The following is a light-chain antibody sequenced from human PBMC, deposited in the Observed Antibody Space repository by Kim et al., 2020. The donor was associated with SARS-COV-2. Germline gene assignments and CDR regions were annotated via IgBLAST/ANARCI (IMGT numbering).Light chain of an antibody. V-gene: IGLV3-1*01. CDR1: KLGDKY. J-gene: IGLJ2*01. Sequence: SYELTQPPSVSVSPGQTATITCSGDKLGDKYACWYQQKPGQSPVLVIYQDIKRPSGIPERFSGSNSGNTATLTISGTQAMDEADYHCQAWDSNTPVVFGG. CDR2: QDI. CDR3: QAWDSNTPVV.